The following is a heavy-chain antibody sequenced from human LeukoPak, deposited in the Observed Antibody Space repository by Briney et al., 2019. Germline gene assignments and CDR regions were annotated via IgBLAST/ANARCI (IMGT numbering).Heavy chain of an antibody. Sequence: SETLSLTCTVSGDSISSYYWSRIRQPPGKGLEWIGYIYYSGNTNYNPSLKSRVTISVDTSKNQFSLKLSSVTAADTAVYYCARGIIVGATWGENDNWFDPWGQGTLVTVSS. V-gene: IGHV4-59*01. J-gene: IGHJ5*02. D-gene: IGHD1-26*01. CDR3: ARGIIVGATWGENDNWFDP. CDR1: GDSISSYY. CDR2: IYYSGNT.